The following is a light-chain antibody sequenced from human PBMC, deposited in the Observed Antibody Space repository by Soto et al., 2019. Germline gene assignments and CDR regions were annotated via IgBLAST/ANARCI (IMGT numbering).Light chain of an antibody. CDR3: QQVKSYPRT. J-gene: IGKJ4*01. CDR1: QAITNN. Sequence: DIHLTQSPSSLSASVGDRVTITCRASQAITNNLAWYQQKPRNPPRLLIYEESTLHSGDPSRFSGRKVGTQFILTIDSLQPEDFATYYCQQVKSYPRTFGGGTKVEIK. CDR2: EES. V-gene: IGKV1-9*01.